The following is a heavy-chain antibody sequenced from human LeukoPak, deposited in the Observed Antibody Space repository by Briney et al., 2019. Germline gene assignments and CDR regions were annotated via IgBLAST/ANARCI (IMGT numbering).Heavy chain of an antibody. V-gene: IGHV3-48*04. D-gene: IGHD3-16*01. Sequence: RGSLRLSCAASGFTFSSYSMNWVRQAPGKGLEWVSYISSSSSTIYYADSVKGRFTISRDNAKNSLYLQMNSLRAEDTAVYYCARDLGGGGPDYWGQGTLVTVSS. CDR2: ISSSSSTI. CDR3: ARDLGGGGPDY. J-gene: IGHJ4*02. CDR1: GFTFSSYS.